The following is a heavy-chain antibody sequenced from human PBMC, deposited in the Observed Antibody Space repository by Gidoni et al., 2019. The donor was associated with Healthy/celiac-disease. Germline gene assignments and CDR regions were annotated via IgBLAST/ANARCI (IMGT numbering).Heavy chain of an antibody. Sequence: QVQLQESGPGLVKPSETLSLTCTVSGGSISSYYWSWIRQPPGKGLEWIGYIYYSGSTNYNPSLKSRVTISVDTSKNQFSLKLSSVTAADTAVYYCASSLGGPMDTFDYWGQGTLVTVSS. J-gene: IGHJ4*02. D-gene: IGHD3-16*01. CDR3: ASSLGGPMDTFDY. V-gene: IGHV4-59*01. CDR2: IYYSGST. CDR1: GGSISSYY.